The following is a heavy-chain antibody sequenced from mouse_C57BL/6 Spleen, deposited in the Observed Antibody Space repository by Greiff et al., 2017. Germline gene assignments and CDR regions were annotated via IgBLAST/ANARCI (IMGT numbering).Heavy chain of an antibody. CDR1: GYTFTSYW. D-gene: IGHD1-1*01. CDR3: ARCPYYGSSYGYFDV. Sequence: QVQLQQPGAELVMPGASVKLSCKASGYTFTSYWMHWVKQRPGQGLEWIGEIDPSDSYTNYNQKFKGKSTLTVDKSSSTAYMQLSSLTSEDSAVYYCARCPYYGSSYGYFDVWGTGTTVTVSS. V-gene: IGHV1-69*01. J-gene: IGHJ1*03. CDR2: IDPSDSYT.